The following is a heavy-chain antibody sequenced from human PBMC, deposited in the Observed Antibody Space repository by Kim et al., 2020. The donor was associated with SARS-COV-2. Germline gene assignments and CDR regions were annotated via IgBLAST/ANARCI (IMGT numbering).Heavy chain of an antibody. CDR1: GFTFDDYA. J-gene: IGHJ4*01. CDR2: ISRNSGSI. CDR3: AKAKVLRYFDWYFYY. V-gene: IGHV3-9*01. D-gene: IGHD3-9*01. Sequence: GGSLRLSCAASGFTFDDYAMHWVRQAPGKGLEWVSGISRNSGSIGYADSVKGRFTISRDNAKNSLYLQMNSLRAEDTALYYCAKAKVLRYFDWYFYYWG.